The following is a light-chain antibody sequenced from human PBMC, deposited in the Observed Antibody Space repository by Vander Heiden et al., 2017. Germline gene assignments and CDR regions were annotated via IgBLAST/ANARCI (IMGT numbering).Light chain of an antibody. Sequence: SVALGQTVRITCQGDSLRSYYASWYQQKPGQAPVLVIYGKNNRPSGIPDRFSGSSSGTTASLTITGAQAEDEADYYCNSRDSSGNHLVVFGGGTKLTVL. V-gene: IGLV3-19*01. CDR1: SLRSYY. CDR2: GKN. J-gene: IGLJ2*01. CDR3: NSRDSSGNHLVV.